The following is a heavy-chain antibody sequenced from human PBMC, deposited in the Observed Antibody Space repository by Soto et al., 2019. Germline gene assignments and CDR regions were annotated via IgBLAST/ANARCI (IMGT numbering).Heavy chain of an antibody. CDR2: IYYSGIT. Sequence: KPSETLSLTCTVSGGSISSYYWSWIRQPPGKGLEWIGYIYYSGITNYNPSLKSRVTISVDTSKNQFSPKLSSVTAADTAVYYCARDKITGLFDYWGQGTLVTVSS. J-gene: IGHJ4*02. V-gene: IGHV4-59*12. CDR1: GGSISSYY. CDR3: ARDKITGLFDY. D-gene: IGHD2-8*02.